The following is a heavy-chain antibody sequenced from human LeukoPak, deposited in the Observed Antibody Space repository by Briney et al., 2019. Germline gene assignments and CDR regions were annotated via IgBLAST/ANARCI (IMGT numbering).Heavy chain of an antibody. D-gene: IGHD4-17*01. J-gene: IGHJ4*02. CDR2: IRYDGSNK. CDR1: GFTFSTYG. CDR3: AARWTSYGDYVDY. Sequence: GGSLRLSCAASGFTFSTYGMHWVRQAPGKGLEWVAFIRYDGSNKYYADSVKGRFTISRDNSKNTLYLQMNSLRAEDTAVYYCAARWTSYGDYVDYWGQGTLVTVSS. V-gene: IGHV3-30*02.